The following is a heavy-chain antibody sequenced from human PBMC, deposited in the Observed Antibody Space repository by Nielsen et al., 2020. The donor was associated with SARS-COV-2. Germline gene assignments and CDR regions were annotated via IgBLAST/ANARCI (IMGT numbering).Heavy chain of an antibody. CDR2: IWYDGSNK. CDR3: AKRLSGSQSWGAFDI. CDR1: GFTFSSYG. V-gene: IGHV3-33*06. D-gene: IGHD1-26*01. Sequence: GESLKISCAASGFTFSSYGMHWVRQAPGKGLEWVAVIWYDGSNKYYADSVKGRFTISRDNSKNTLYLQMNSLRAEDTAVYYCAKRLSGSQSWGAFDIWGQGTVVTVSS. J-gene: IGHJ3*02.